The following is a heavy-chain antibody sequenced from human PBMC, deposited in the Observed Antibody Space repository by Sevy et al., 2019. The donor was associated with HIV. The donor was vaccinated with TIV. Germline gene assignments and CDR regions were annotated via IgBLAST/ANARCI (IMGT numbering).Heavy chain of an antibody. Sequence: GGSLRLSCAASGFIFNNAWMSWVRQAPGKGLEWVGRIKSKIDGATRDLAAPVKGRITISREDSRNTRYLQMNSLKTEDTGVYYCAAGLGKSDFDYWGQGTLVTVSS. CDR2: IKSKIDGATR. J-gene: IGHJ4*02. CDR1: GFIFNNAW. CDR3: AAGLGKSDFDY. D-gene: IGHD3-9*01. V-gene: IGHV3-15*01.